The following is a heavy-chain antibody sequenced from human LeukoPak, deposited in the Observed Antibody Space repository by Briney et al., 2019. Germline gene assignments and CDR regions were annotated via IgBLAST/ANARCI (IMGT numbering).Heavy chain of an antibody. CDR1: GCTFSNYY. D-gene: IGHD2-2*01. CDR3: ARAETKIGHCSSSNCLFDS. Sequence: PGGSLRLSCAASGCTFSNYYMHWVRQAPGKGLVWVSRINSDGSSTTYADSVKGRFTISRDNAKNTLYLQMNSLRAEDTAVYYCARAETKIGHCSSSNCLFDSWVQATLVSVCS. V-gene: IGHV3-74*03. J-gene: IGHJ4*02. CDR2: INSDGSST.